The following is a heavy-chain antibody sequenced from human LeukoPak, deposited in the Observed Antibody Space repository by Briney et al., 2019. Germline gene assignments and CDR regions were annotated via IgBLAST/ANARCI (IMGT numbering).Heavy chain of an antibody. V-gene: IGHV4-39*07. CDR1: DDSITIYY. J-gene: IGHJ4*02. CDR3: ARDFWSGIDY. CDR2: IYYSGST. D-gene: IGHD3-3*01. Sequence: SETLSLTCTVSDDSITIYYWGWIRQPPGKGLEWIGSIYYSGSTYYNPSLKSRVTISVDTSKNQFSLKLSSVTAADTAVYYCARDFWSGIDYWGQGTLVTVSS.